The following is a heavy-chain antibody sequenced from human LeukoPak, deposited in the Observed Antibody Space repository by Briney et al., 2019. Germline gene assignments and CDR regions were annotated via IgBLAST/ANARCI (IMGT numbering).Heavy chain of an antibody. CDR1: GFTFSNSW. D-gene: IGHD1-1*01. V-gene: IGHV3-74*01. CDR3: ARMATAFDY. J-gene: IGHJ4*02. Sequence: GGSLRLSCAASGFTFSNSWVHWVRQVPGKGLVWVSRISSDGSSSIYADSVKGRFTISRDNAKNTLYLQMNSLRAEDTAVYYCARMATAFDYWGQGTLVTVSS. CDR2: ISSDGSSS.